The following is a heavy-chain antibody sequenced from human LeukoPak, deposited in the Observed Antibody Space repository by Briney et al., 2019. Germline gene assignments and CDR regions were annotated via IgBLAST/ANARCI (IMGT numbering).Heavy chain of an antibody. V-gene: IGHV1-46*01. Sequence: ASVKVSCKASVYTFTIYYMHWVRQAPGQGLECMGIINPSGGSTSYAQKFQGRVTMTRDMSTSTVYMELSSLRSEDTAVYYCARAGAVVDNWFDPWGQGTLVTVSS. CDR3: ARAGAVVDNWFDP. D-gene: IGHD2-15*01. J-gene: IGHJ5*02. CDR1: VYTFTIYY. CDR2: INPSGGST.